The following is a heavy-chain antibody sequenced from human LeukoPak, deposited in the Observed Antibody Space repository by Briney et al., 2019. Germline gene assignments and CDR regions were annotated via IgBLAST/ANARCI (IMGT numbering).Heavy chain of an antibody. J-gene: IGHJ6*03. Sequence: GGSLRLSCAASGFTFSSYWMSWVRQAPGKGLEWVANIKQDGSEKYYVDSVKGRFTISRDNAKNSLYLQMNSLRAEDTAVYYCARGSIRDWLLWFGELPYYYYMDVWGKGTTVTVSS. D-gene: IGHD3-10*01. CDR1: GFTFSSYW. V-gene: IGHV3-7*01. CDR2: IKQDGSEK. CDR3: ARGSIRDWLLWFGELPYYYYMDV.